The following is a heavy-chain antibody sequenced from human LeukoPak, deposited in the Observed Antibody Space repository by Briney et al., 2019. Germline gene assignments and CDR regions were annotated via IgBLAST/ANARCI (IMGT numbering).Heavy chain of an antibody. J-gene: IGHJ4*02. CDR1: GFIFSTYA. V-gene: IGHV3-23*01. Sequence: PGGTLRLSCAASGFIFSTYAMSWVRQAPGKGLEWVSAIYSNGGIKYYADSVKGRFTISRDNSKNTLFLQANSLRAEDTAVYYCAKDWSSGVSGYLISFDFWGQGTLVTVSS. CDR2: IYSNGGIK. D-gene: IGHD3-22*01. CDR3: AKDWSSGVSGYLISFDF.